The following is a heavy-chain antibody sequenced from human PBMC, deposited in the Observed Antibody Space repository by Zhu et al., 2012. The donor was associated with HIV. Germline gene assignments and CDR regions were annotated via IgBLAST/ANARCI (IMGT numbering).Heavy chain of an antibody. D-gene: IGHD5-18*01. CDR1: RYSISRGYY. J-gene: IGHJ4*02. CDR2: IFHSGSP. Sequence: QVQLQESGPRLVKFSQTLSLTCGASRYSISRGYYWAWIRQSPGKGLEWIATIFHSGSPHYNPSLKNRVSVSVDTSKNQYSLKLTSVTAADTAVYYCASSSSGYGYFDYWGRGALVTVSS. V-gene: IGHV4-38-2*01. CDR3: ASSSSGYGYFDY.